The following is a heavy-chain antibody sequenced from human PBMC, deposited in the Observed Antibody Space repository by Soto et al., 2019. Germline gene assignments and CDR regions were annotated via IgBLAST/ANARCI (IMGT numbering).Heavy chain of an antibody. CDR1: DDSISSGDYY. CDR2: ILNDGTT. J-gene: IGHJ4*02. V-gene: IGHV4-30-4*01. D-gene: IGHD3-16*01. Sequence: SETRSLTCTVSDDSISSGDYYWNRISQPPGKGLEWIGYILNDGTTFYNPSLRSRLTMSVDTSKNQFSLKLNSVTAADTAVYFCVRSGDYYDPSYDYWGQGTLVTVSS. CDR3: VRSGDYYDPSYDY.